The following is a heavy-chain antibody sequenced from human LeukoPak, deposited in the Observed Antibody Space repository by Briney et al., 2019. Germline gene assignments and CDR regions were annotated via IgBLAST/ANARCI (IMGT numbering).Heavy chain of an antibody. Sequence: GGSLRLSCAASGFTFSDYYMSWIRQAPGKGLEWVSYISSSSSYTNYADSVKGRFTISRDNGKNSLYLQMNSLRAEDTAVYYCARGGIAVAGTYYFDYWGQGTLVTVSS. CDR2: ISSSSSYT. D-gene: IGHD6-19*01. V-gene: IGHV3-11*06. CDR3: ARGGIAVAGTYYFDY. J-gene: IGHJ4*02. CDR1: GFTFSDYY.